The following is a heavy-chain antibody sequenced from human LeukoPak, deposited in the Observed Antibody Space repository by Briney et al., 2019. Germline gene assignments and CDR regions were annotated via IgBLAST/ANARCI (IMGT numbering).Heavy chain of an antibody. D-gene: IGHD3-22*01. CDR1: GFTFSSYW. CDR3: AKGMGRYYYDSSGYYLDY. J-gene: IGHJ4*02. Sequence: GGSLRLSCEASGFTFSSYWMSWVRQAPGKGLEWVANIKQDGSQKFYVDSVKGRFTIYRDNAKNSLYLQMNSLRAEDTALYYCAKGMGRYYYDSSGYYLDYWGQGTLVTVSS. V-gene: IGHV3-7*03. CDR2: IKQDGSQK.